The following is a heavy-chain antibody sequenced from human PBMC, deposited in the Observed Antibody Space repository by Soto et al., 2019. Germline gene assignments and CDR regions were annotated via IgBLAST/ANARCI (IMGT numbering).Heavy chain of an antibody. CDR2: ISSSGSTI. V-gene: IGHV3-11*01. D-gene: IGHD1-1*01. Sequence: PGGSLRLSCAASGFTFSDYYMSWIRQAPGKGLEWVSYISSSGSTIYYADSVKGRFTISRDNAKNSLYLQMNSLRAEDTAVYYCLRTTGTTAYYYYGMDVWGQGTTVTVSS. CDR1: GFTFSDYY. CDR3: LRTTGTTAYYYYGMDV. J-gene: IGHJ6*02.